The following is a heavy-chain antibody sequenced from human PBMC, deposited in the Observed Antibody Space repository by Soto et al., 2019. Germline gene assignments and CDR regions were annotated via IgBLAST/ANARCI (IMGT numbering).Heavy chain of an antibody. Sequence: ASVKVSCKASGYTFTGYYMHWVRQAPGQGLEWMGWINPNSGGTNYAQKFQGGVTMTRDTSISTAYMELSRLRSDDTAVYYCARGAYCGGDCDTWPYAFDIWGQGTMVTVSS. CDR3: ARGAYCGGDCDTWPYAFDI. CDR2: INPNSGGT. V-gene: IGHV1-2*02. D-gene: IGHD2-21*02. CDR1: GYTFTGYY. J-gene: IGHJ3*02.